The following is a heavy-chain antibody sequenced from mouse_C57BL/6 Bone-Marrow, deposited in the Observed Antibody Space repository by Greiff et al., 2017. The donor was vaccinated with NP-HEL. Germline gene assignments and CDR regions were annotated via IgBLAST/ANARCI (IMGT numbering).Heavy chain of an antibody. CDR3: AKEPLYSNYFDY. J-gene: IGHJ2*01. Sequence: QLQQSGPELVKPGASVKISCKASGYAFSSSWMNWVKQRPGKGLEWIGRIYPGDGDTNYNGKFKGKATLTADKSSSTAYMQLSSLTSEDSAVYFCAKEPLYSNYFDYWGQGTTLTVSS. CDR2: IYPGDGDT. D-gene: IGHD2-5*01. V-gene: IGHV1-82*01. CDR1: GYAFSSSW.